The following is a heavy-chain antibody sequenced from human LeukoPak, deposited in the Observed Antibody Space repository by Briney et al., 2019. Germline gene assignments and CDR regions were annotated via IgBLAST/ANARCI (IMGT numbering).Heavy chain of an antibody. CDR1: GGSFSGYY. D-gene: IGHD2-15*01. Sequence: SETLSLTCAVYGGSFSGYYWSWVRQPPGKGLEWIGEINHSGSTNYNPSLKSRVTISVDTSKNQFSLKLSSVTAADTAVYYCAGGGYSYYYYMDVWGKGTTVTVSS. CDR3: AGGGYSYYYYMDV. V-gene: IGHV4-34*01. CDR2: INHSGST. J-gene: IGHJ6*03.